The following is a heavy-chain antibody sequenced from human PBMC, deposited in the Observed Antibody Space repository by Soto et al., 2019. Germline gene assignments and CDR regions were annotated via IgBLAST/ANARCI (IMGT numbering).Heavy chain of an antibody. CDR2: IIPIYGTA. J-gene: IGHJ3*02. CDR1: GGTFSSYA. CDR3: ARDNGDYVAFDI. D-gene: IGHD4-17*01. V-gene: IGHV1-69*12. Sequence: QVQLVQSGAEVKKPGSSVKVSCNASGGTFSSYAISWVRQAPGQGLEWMGGIIPIYGTANYAQKSQGRVTITADESTSTAYMELSSLRSEDTAVYYCARDNGDYVAFDIWGQGTMVTVSS.